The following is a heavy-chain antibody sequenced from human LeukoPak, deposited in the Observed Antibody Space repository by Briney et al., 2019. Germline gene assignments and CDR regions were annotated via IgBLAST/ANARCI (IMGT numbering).Heavy chain of an antibody. V-gene: IGHV1-8*03. CDR1: GYTFTTYD. CDR2: VNPNSGGT. J-gene: IGHJ6*03. Sequence: ASVKVSCKTSGYTFTTYDINWVRQATGQGLEWMGWVNPNSGGTGYAQKFEGRVNITRNTSISTAYMELSSLRSEDTAVYYCARAPGEHSYAKGFYYFYYYMDVWGKGTTVTVSS. D-gene: IGHD3-16*01. CDR3: ARAPGEHSYAKGFYYFYYYMDV.